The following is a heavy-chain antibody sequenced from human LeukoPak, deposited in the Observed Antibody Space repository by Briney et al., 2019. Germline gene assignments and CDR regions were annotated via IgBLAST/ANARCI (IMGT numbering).Heavy chain of an antibody. J-gene: IGHJ4*02. D-gene: IGHD3-16*02. Sequence: GASVKVSCKASGYTFTSYAMHWVRQAPGQRLVWMGWLNAGNGNTKYSQKFQGRVTITRDTSASTAYMELSSLRSEDTAVYYCASSYYVWGSYRPTYYFDYWGQGTLVTVSS. CDR1: GYTFTSYA. V-gene: IGHV1-3*01. CDR2: LNAGNGNT. CDR3: ASSYYVWGSYRPTYYFDY.